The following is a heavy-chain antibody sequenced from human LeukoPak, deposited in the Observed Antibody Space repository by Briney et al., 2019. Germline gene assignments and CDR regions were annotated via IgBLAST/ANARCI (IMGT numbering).Heavy chain of an antibody. CDR1: GFTFRDYE. CDR2: ISGSGSTI. V-gene: IGHV3-48*03. D-gene: IGHD6-13*01. Sequence: GGSLRLSCAASGFTFRDYEMNWVRQAPGKGLEWLSYISGSGSTIYYADSVEGRFTISRDNAKNSLSLQLDSLRGEDTAVYYCARARSSTWYRYFDHWGQGTLVTVSS. CDR3: ARARSSTWYRYFDH. J-gene: IGHJ4*02.